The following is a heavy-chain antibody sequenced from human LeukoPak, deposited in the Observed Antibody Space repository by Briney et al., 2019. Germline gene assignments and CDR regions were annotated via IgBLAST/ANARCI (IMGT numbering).Heavy chain of an antibody. CDR2: ISSSGTTI. CDR1: GFTFSSYS. D-gene: IGHD6-13*01. CDR3: ISAAGVY. J-gene: IGHJ4*02. Sequence: VGSLRLSCAASGFTFSSYSMNWVRQAPGKGLEWLSYISSSGTTIFYADSVKGRFTISRDNAKNSLYLQMNSLRAEDTAVYYCISAAGVYWGQGTLVTVSS. V-gene: IGHV3-48*04.